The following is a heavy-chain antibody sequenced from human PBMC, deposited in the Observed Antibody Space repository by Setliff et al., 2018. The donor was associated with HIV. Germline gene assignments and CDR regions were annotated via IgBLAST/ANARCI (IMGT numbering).Heavy chain of an antibody. CDR2: TLHRSKWYS. V-gene: IGHV6-1*01. Sequence: SQTLSLTCATSGDSVSNDSAAWNLIRQSPSRGLEWLGRTLHRSKWYSDDAESVRSRITINPDTSKNQLSLQLHSVTPEDKAVYYVARSITTAGTVFDYRGQGTLVTVTS. D-gene: IGHD6-13*01. CDR1: GDSVSNDSAA. CDR3: ARSITTAGTVFDY. J-gene: IGHJ4*02.